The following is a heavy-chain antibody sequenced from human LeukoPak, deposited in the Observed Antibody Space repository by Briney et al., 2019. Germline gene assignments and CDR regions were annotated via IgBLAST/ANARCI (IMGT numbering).Heavy chain of an antibody. CDR2: IGGNGGST. CDR1: GFTFSSYA. CDR3: AKDLGISSGYYQTGFDS. Sequence: TGGSLRLSCAASGFTFSSYAMSWVRQAPGKGLEWVSAIGGNGGSTHYADSVKGQLTISRDNSKNTLYLQMSSLRAEDTAVYYCAKDLGISSGYYQTGFDSWGRGTLVTVSS. D-gene: IGHD3-22*01. J-gene: IGHJ4*02. V-gene: IGHV3-23*01.